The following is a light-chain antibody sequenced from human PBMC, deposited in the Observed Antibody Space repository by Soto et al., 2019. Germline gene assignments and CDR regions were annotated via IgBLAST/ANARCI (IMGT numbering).Light chain of an antibody. J-gene: IGLJ1*01. CDR2: EVS. CDR3: SSYAGSSNFV. CDR1: SSDIGGFNY. Sequence: QSALTQPPSASGSPGQSVTISCTGTSSDIGGFNYVSWYQQHPGKAPKLMIYEVSKRPSGVPDRFSGSKSANTASLTVSGLQAEDEADYYCSSYAGSSNFVFGTGTKLTDL. V-gene: IGLV2-8*01.